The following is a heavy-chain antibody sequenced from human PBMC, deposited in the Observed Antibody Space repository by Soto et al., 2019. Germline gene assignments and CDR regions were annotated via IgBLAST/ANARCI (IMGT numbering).Heavy chain of an antibody. V-gene: IGHV4-30-2*01. CDR2: ILHTGGT. Sequence: SETLSLTCAVSGGSISGGGFSWSWIRQPPGKGLEWIGYILHTGGTQYNPSLKSRVSMSVDKSKNQFPLHLTSVTAADTAVYYCARLQFGEGFDYWGQGALVTVSS. CDR3: ARLQFGEGFDY. J-gene: IGHJ4*02. D-gene: IGHD3-10*01. CDR1: GGSISGGGFS.